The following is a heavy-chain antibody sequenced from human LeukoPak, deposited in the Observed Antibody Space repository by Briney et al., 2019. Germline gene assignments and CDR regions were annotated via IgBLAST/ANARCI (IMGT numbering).Heavy chain of an antibody. V-gene: IGHV4-34*01. CDR1: GXSFSGYY. D-gene: IGHD6-19*01. J-gene: IGHJ4*02. CDR3: ARGVSGWYYFDY. CDR2: IKHSGST. Sequence: SETLSLTCAVYGXSFSGYYWSWIRQPPGKGREWIGEIKHSGSTNYNPSLKSRVTISVDTSKNQFSLKLSSVTAADTAVYYCARGVSGWYYFDYWGQGTLVTVSS.